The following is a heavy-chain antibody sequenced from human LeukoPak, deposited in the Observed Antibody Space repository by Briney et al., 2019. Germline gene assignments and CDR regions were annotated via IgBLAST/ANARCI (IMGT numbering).Heavy chain of an antibody. D-gene: IGHD3-22*01. Sequence: SETLSLTCTVSGASISRYQWSWIRQPAGKGLEWLGRIYTSGSTDYNPSLRSRVTMSVDTSKNQFSLKLSSVTAADTAVYYCARDRGSGYYAFDYWGQGTLVTVSS. CDR1: GASISRYQ. V-gene: IGHV4-4*07. CDR3: ARDRGSGYYAFDY. J-gene: IGHJ4*02. CDR2: IYTSGST.